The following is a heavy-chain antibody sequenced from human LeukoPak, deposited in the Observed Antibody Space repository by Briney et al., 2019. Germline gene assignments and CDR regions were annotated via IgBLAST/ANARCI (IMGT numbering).Heavy chain of an antibody. J-gene: IGHJ4*02. D-gene: IGHD6-25*01. V-gene: IGHV3-23*01. CDR3: AKVAAEGSFDY. CDR2: ISGSGDRI. CDR1: GFTFSNYA. Sequence: GGSLRLSCAASGFTFSNYAMSWVRQAPGKGLEWVSAISGSGDRIYYADSVKGRFTISRDNSKNTLYLQMNSLRAEDTAVYYRAKVAAEGSFDYWGQGTLVTVSS.